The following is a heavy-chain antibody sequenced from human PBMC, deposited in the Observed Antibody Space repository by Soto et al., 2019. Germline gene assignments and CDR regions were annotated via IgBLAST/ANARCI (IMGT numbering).Heavy chain of an antibody. Sequence: QVQLVQSGAEVKKPGASVKASCKASGYTFTSYGISWVRQAPGQGLEWMGWISAYNGNTNYAQKLQGRVTMTTDTSTSTAYMELRSLRSDDTAVYYCARRDYYYDSSGYYTGIWFDPWGQGTLVTVSS. V-gene: IGHV1-18*01. CDR1: GYTFTSYG. CDR2: ISAYNGNT. J-gene: IGHJ5*02. CDR3: ARRDYYYDSSGYYTGIWFDP. D-gene: IGHD3-22*01.